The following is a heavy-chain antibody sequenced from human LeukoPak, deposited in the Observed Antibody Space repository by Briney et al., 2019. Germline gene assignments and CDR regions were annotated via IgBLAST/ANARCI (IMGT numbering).Heavy chain of an antibody. CDR1: GFTFSSYW. CDR3: ARDDRSYYDSSGYTQTPA. D-gene: IGHD3-22*01. J-gene: IGHJ5*02. Sequence: GGSLRLSCAGSGFTFSSYWMSWVRQAPGKGLEWVANIKQDGSEIRYVDSVKGRFTISRDNARNTLYLQMNSLRAEDTAVYYCARDDRSYYDSSGYTQTPAWGQGTLVTVSS. V-gene: IGHV3-7*01. CDR2: IKQDGSEI.